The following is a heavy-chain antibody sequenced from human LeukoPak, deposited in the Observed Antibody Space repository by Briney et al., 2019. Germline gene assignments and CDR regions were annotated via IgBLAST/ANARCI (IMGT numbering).Heavy chain of an antibody. Sequence: SVKVSCKASGYTFTAQYIHWVRQAPGQGLEWMGRIIPIFGTANYAQKFQGRVTITTDESTSTAYMELSSLRSEDTAVYYCASTIPGLGAFDIWGQGTMVTVSS. CDR1: GYTFTAQY. V-gene: IGHV1-69*05. J-gene: IGHJ3*02. CDR2: IIPIFGTA. CDR3: ASTIPGLGAFDI. D-gene: IGHD3-10*01.